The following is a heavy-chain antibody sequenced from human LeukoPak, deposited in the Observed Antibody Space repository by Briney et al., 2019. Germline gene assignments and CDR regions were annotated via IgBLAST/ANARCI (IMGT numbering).Heavy chain of an antibody. CDR2: IYYSGST. CDR3: ARRVYYSYAFDI. CDR1: GGSISSYY. D-gene: IGHD2-21*01. J-gene: IGHJ3*02. Sequence: SETLSLTCTVSGGSISSYYWSWIRQTPGKGLEWIGYIYYSGSTNYNPSLKSRVTISVDTSKNQFSLKLSSVTAADTAVYYCARRVYYSYAFDIWGQGTMVTVSS. V-gene: IGHV4-59*08.